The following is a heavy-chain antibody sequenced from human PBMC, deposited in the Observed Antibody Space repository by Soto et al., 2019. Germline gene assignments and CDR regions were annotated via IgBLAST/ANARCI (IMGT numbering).Heavy chain of an antibody. CDR1: RGLFSSYV. V-gene: IGHV1-69*10. CDR3: ARFRHCRGDICNYYNIMAL. Sequence: SVKVSCKAPRGLFSSYVFNWVRQAPGQGLEWMGGVNPILNIADHAQKFQGRVTITADASTGTVYMELSSLRSDDTATYFFARFRHCRGDICNYYNIMALGGQGTRVTAAS. D-gene: IGHD2-15*01. CDR2: VNPILNIA. J-gene: IGHJ6*02.